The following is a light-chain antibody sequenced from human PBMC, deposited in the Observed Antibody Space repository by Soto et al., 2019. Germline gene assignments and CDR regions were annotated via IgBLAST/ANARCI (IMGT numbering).Light chain of an antibody. CDR1: QSVSSSS. Sequence: EIVLSQSPGTLSLSTGERATLSCRASQSVSSSSLAWYQQKRGQAPRLLIHDASSRATGIPDRFSGSGSGTDFTLTISRLEPEDFAVYYCQQYGSSGTFGQGTKVDIK. CDR3: QQYGSSGT. CDR2: DAS. V-gene: IGKV3-20*01. J-gene: IGKJ1*01.